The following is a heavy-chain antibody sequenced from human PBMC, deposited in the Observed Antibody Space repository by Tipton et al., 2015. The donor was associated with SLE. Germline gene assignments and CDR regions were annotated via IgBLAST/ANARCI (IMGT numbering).Heavy chain of an antibody. CDR1: GDSVSRNTYY. Sequence: LRLSCTVSGDSVSRNTYYWGWIRQPPGKGLEWIGTIYYSGTIHYNPSLKSRVIISIDTSENQFFLKLSSVTAADTALYYCARAKRSSTTWVYWFDPWGQGTLAPVSS. CDR3: ARAKRSSTTWVYWFDP. V-gene: IGHV4-39*07. CDR2: IYYSGTI. J-gene: IGHJ5*02. D-gene: IGHD2-2*01.